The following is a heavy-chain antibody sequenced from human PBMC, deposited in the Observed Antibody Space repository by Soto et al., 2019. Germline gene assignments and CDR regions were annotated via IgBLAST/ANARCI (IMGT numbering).Heavy chain of an antibody. Sequence: GASVKVSCKTSGYTFTTHYMHWVRQAPGQGLEWMGIINISGGGTSYARKFQGRVTMSRDTSTSTVYMELSSLRSEDTAVYYCARDSTLAYWGQGTLVTVSS. CDR2: INISGGGT. V-gene: IGHV1-46*01. CDR3: ARDSTLAY. CDR1: GYTFTTHY. J-gene: IGHJ4*02.